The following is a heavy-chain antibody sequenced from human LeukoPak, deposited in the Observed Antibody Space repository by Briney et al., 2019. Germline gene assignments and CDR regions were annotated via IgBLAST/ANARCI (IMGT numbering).Heavy chain of an antibody. CDR1: GGSISSYY. V-gene: IGHV4-59*01. CDR3: ARDNGDYEEGAFDI. Sequence: ASETLSLTCTVSGGSISSYYWSWIRQPPGKGLEWIGYIYYSGSTNYNPSLKSQVTISVDTSKNQFSLKLSSVTAADTAVYYCARDNGDYEEGAFDIWSQGTMVTVSS. CDR2: IYYSGST. D-gene: IGHD4-17*01. J-gene: IGHJ3*02.